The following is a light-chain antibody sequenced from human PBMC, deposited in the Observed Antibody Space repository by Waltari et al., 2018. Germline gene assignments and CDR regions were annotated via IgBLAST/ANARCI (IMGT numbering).Light chain of an antibody. CDR3: QHYVRLPAT. V-gene: IGKV3-20*01. Sequence: EIVLTQSPGTLSLSPGERATLACRASQYVGRSLAWYQQKPGRAPRLLIFGASSRATGIPDRFSGSGSGTDFSLTISRLEPEDFAVYYCQHYVRLPATFGQGTKVEIK. CDR2: GAS. CDR1: QYVGRS. J-gene: IGKJ1*01.